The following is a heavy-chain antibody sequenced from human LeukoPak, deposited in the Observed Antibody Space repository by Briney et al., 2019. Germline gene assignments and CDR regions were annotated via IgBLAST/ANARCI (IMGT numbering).Heavy chain of an antibody. CDR3: SRDGTEGDNSAFDM. V-gene: IGHV3-72*01. J-gene: IGHJ3*02. CDR1: GFSFSDYI. D-gene: IGHD3-22*01. CDR2: IRRKRNGYTT. Sequence: GRSLRLSCAASGFSFSDYILDWVRQAPGKGLEWVGRIRRKRNGYTTEYAASVKGRFTISRDDLKKSLYLHMSSLKTEDTAVYHCSRDGTEGDNSAFDMWGQGTMVTVSS.